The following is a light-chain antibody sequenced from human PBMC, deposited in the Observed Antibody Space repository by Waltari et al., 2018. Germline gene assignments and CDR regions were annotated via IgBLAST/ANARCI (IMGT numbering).Light chain of an antibody. Sequence: VLTQSPGPLSLSPGESATLSCRASQSLTKRYLAWYQQNPGQAPRLVIYGASSRAAGIPDRFSGSGSGTDFTLTISRLEPEDFAVYYCQQYGSSIMYTFGQGTKLEIK. J-gene: IGKJ2*01. CDR3: QQYGSSIMYT. CDR2: GAS. V-gene: IGKV3-20*01. CDR1: QSLTKRY.